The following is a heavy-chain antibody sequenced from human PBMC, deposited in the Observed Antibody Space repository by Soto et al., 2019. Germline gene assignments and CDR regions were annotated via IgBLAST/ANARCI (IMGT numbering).Heavy chain of an antibody. D-gene: IGHD3-16*01. V-gene: IGHV3-33*01. CDR2: IWFDGSKK. CDR1: GFKFRNYA. CDR3: ARAHSMMILDRFDP. J-gene: IGHJ5*02. Sequence: VGSLRLSCAASGFKFRNYAIHWVRQAPGKGLEWLAVIWFDGSKKYYADSVKGRFTISRDNSKNTVYLDMNSLTADDSGVFYCARAHSMMILDRFDPWGHGTLVTV.